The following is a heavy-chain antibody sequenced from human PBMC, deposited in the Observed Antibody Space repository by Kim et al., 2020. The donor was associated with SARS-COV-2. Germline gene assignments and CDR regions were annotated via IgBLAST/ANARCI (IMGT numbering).Heavy chain of an antibody. Sequence: SETLSLTCTVSGGSISSGGYYWSWIRPHPGKGLEWIGYIYYSGSTYYNPSLKSRVTISVDTSKNQFSLKLSSVTAADTAVYYCARGQGLITMIVVVVGAFDYWGQRTLVTVSS. D-gene: IGHD3-22*01. J-gene: IGHJ4*02. CDR1: GGSISSGGYY. CDR3: ARGQGLITMIVVVVGAFDY. V-gene: IGHV4-31*03. CDR2: IYYSGST.